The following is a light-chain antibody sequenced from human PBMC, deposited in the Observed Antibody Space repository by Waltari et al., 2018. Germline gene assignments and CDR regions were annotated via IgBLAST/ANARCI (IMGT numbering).Light chain of an antibody. Sequence: QSVLTQPPSVSGAPGQRVTISCTGSSSNIGAGYDVHWYQQLPPTPPTLLSSANTRRPSGVPDPFSGSNSGTSASLAITGLQAEDEADYYCQSYDNSLTVLFGGGTKLTVL. V-gene: IGLV1-40*01. CDR3: QSYDNSLTVL. CDR1: SSNIGAGYD. J-gene: IGLJ2*01. CDR2: ANT.